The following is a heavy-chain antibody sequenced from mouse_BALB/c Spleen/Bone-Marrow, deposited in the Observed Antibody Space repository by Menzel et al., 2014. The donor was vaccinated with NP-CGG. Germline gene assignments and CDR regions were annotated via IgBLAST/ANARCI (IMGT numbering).Heavy chain of an antibody. V-gene: IGHV14-3*02. CDR1: GFNIKDTY. CDR2: IDPANGNT. CDR3: ARGLLQYYYAMDY. J-gene: IGHJ4*01. D-gene: IGHD2-3*01. Sequence: VQLQQSGAELVKPGASVKLSCTASGFNIKDTYMHWVKQRPEQGLEWIGRIDPANGNTKYDPKFQGKATITADTSSNTAYLQLSSLTSEDTAVYYCARGLLQYYYAMDYWGQGTSVTVSP.